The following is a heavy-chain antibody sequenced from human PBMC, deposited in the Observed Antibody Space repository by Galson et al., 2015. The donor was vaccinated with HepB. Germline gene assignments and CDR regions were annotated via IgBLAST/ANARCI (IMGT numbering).Heavy chain of an antibody. J-gene: IGHJ4*02. Sequence: SLRLSCAASGFTFRSYSMNWVRQAPGKGLEWVSSISSSSSYIYYADSVKGRFTISRDNAKNSLYLQMNSLRAEDTAVYYCAITRGITFGATSYLVYWGQGTLVTVSP. CDR1: GFTFRSYS. V-gene: IGHV3-21*01. D-gene: IGHD3-16*01. CDR3: AITRGITFGATSYLVY. CDR2: ISSSSSYI.